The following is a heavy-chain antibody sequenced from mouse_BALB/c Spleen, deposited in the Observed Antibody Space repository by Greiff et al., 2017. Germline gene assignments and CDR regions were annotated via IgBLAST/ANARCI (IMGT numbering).Heavy chain of an antibody. Sequence: ESGPGLVKPSQSLSLTCSVTVYSITSGYYWFWIRQFPGNKLEWLGYISYDGSNNYNPSLKNRISITRDTSKNQFFLKLNSVTTEDTATYYCARDYYGSSYYAMDYWGQGTAVT. CDR3: ARDYYGSSYYAMDY. J-gene: IGHJ4*01. CDR1: VYSITSGYY. CDR2: ISYDGSN. V-gene: IGHV3-6*02. D-gene: IGHD1-1*01.